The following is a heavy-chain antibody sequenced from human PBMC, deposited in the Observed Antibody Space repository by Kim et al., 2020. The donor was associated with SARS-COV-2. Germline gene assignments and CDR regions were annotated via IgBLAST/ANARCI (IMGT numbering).Heavy chain of an antibody. V-gene: IGHV4-31*03. CDR1: GGSISSGGYY. J-gene: IGHJ3*02. CDR2: IYYSGSN. Sequence: SETLSLTCTVSGGSISSGGYYWIWIPPHPGMDLVGIGYIYYSGSNYYNPSLKSRITISVDTSKNQFSLKLSSVTAADTAVYYCASYRDYGGNPVDIWGQGTMVTVSS. D-gene: IGHD4-17*01. CDR3: ASYRDYGGNPVDI.